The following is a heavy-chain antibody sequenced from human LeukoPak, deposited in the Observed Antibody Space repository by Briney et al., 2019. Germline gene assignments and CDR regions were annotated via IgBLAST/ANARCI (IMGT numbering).Heavy chain of an antibody. J-gene: IGHJ6*02. V-gene: IGHV3-66*01. CDR3: ARDPPTYYYYGMDV. Sequence: GGSLRLSCAASGFTVSSNYMSWVRQAPGKGLEWVSVIYSGGSTYYADSVKGRFTISRDDSKNTLYLQMNSLRAEDTAVYYCARDPPTYYYYGMDVWGQGTTVTVSS. CDR1: GFTVSSNY. CDR2: IYSGGST.